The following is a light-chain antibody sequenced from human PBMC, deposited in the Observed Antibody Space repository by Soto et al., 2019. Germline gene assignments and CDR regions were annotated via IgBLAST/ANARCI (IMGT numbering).Light chain of an antibody. CDR3: QHYNSYSEA. V-gene: IGKV3-15*01. Sequence: EIVMTQSPATLSVSPGERVTLSCRASQSVSRFLAWYQQRPGQAPRLLIYDTSTRATGVPARFSGSGSGTEFSLTISSLQSDDFATYYCQHYNSYSEAFGQGTKVELK. CDR1: QSVSRF. J-gene: IGKJ1*01. CDR2: DTS.